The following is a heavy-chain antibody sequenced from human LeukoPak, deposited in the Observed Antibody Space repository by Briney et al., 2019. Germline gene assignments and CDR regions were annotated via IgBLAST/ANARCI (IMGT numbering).Heavy chain of an antibody. CDR1: GYTFTGYY. CDR2: INPNSGGT. CDR3: ARVASSGWYPFDY. V-gene: IGHV1-2*02. Sequence: ASVKVSCKASGYTFTGYYMHWVRQAPGQGLEWMGWINPNSGGTNYAQKFQGRVTMTRDTSISTAYMELSRLRSDDTAAYYCARVASSGWYPFDYWGQGTLVTVSS. J-gene: IGHJ4*02. D-gene: IGHD6-19*01.